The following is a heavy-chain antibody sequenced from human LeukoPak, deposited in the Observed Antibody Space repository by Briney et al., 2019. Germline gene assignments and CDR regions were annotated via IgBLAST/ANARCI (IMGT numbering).Heavy chain of an antibody. CDR1: GFTFSSYC. Sequence: PGGSLRLSCAASGFTFSSYCMIWVRQAPGKGLEWVSSISSSSSYIYYADSVKGRFTISRDNDKHSLYLQMNSLRAEDTAVYYCARGGDLPAWGQGTLVTVSS. CDR2: ISSSSSYI. D-gene: IGHD3-10*01. J-gene: IGHJ4*02. CDR3: ARGGDLPA. V-gene: IGHV3-21*01.